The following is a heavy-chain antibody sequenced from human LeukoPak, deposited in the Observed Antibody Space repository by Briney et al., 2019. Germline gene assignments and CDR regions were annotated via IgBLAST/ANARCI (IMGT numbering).Heavy chain of an antibody. CDR3: ARGCRYSNSWYRYWIDP. J-gene: IGHJ5*02. V-gene: IGHV4-34*01. D-gene: IGHD6-13*01. CDR2: INHSGSA. Sequence: SETLSLTCAVYGGSFSGYYWSWIRQPPGKGLEWIGEINHSGSANYNSSLKSRVSISDDTSKNQFSLKLTSVTAADTAVYYCARGCRYSNSWYRYWIDPWGQGTLVTVSS. CDR1: GGSFSGYY.